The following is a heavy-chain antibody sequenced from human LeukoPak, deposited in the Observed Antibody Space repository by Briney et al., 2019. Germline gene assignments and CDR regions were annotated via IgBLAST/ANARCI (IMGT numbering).Heavy chain of an antibody. V-gene: IGHV4-34*01. CDR3: ARGHITVVRGVICRWFDP. J-gene: IGHJ5*02. CDR1: GGSFSGYY. D-gene: IGHD3-10*01. Sequence: PSETLSLTCAVYGGSFSGYYWSWIRQPPGKGLEWIGEINHSGSTNYNPSLKSRVTISVDTSKNQFSLKLSSVTAADTAVYYCARGHITVVRGVICRWFDPWGQETLVTVSS. CDR2: INHSGST.